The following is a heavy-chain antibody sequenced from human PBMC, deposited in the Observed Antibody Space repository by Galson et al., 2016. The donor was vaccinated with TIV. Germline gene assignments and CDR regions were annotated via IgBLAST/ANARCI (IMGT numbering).Heavy chain of an antibody. CDR3: ARMLFDFVGAPAATPTVYFDP. V-gene: IGHV3-7*01. Sequence: SLRLSCAASRFSFNTYWMSWLRQAPGNGLEWVASINQGGSEKDYVDSVKGRFTISRDNAQTSLYLQMDSLRDEDTAVYYCARMLFDFVGAPAATPTVYFDPWGQGTLVTVSS. J-gene: IGHJ5*02. CDR2: INQGGSEK. CDR1: RFSFNTYW. D-gene: IGHD2-2*01.